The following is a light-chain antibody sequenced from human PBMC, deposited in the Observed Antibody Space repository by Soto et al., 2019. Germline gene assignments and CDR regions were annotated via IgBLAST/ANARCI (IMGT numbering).Light chain of an antibody. Sequence: EIVLTQSPATLSMSPGERAALSCRASQSVGIHLAWYQQKPGQAPRLLLYSASTRAAGIPPRFSASGSGTEFTLTISSLQSEDFAVYYCQQYNNWPLTFGPGTRVEIK. V-gene: IGKV3-15*01. CDR2: SAS. CDR3: QQYNNWPLT. J-gene: IGKJ3*01. CDR1: QSVGIH.